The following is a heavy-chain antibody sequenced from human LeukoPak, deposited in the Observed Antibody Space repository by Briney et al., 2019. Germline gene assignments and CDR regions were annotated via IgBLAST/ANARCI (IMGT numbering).Heavy chain of an antibody. CDR1: GFTFSSYW. J-gene: IGHJ4*02. CDR2: INTDGGTT. Sequence: PGGSLRLSCAASGFTFSSYWMHWVRHAPGKGLVWVSRINTDGGTTGYADSVKGRFTISRDNAKNSLSLQMNSLRAEDTAVYYCARDYLTAQWLLSGGDYSGQGTLVTVSS. V-gene: IGHV3-74*01. D-gene: IGHD5-12*01. CDR3: ARDYLTAQWLLSGGDY.